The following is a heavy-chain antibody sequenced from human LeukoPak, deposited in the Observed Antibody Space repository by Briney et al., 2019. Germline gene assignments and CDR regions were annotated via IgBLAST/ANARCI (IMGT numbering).Heavy chain of an antibody. CDR1: GGSISSYY. J-gene: IGHJ3*02. D-gene: IGHD3-10*01. CDR2: IYTSGGT. CDR3: ARVPHYYGSGSYSYQDAFDI. Sequence: SDTLSLTCTVSGGSISSYYWSWIRQPAGKGLEWVGRIYTSGGTNYNPSLKSRVTMSVDTSKNQFSLKLSSVTAADTAVYYCARVPHYYGSGSYSYQDAFDIWGQGTMVTVSS. V-gene: IGHV4-4*07.